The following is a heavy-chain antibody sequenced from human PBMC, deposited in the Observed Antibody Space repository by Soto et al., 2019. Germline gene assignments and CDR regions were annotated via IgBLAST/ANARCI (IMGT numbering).Heavy chain of an antibody. V-gene: IGHV5-51*01. Sequence: GESLKIFCEGVGYRFANHWIPRVRQMPEKGLEWMGTIYPGDSDIRYSPSFRGRVTITVDKSINTAYLQWGSLKASDTAKYYCARRSREFWSGPDYWGQGTLVTVPQ. D-gene: IGHD3-3*01. CDR1: GYRFANHW. CDR3: ARRSREFWSGPDY. J-gene: IGHJ4*02. CDR2: IYPGDSDI.